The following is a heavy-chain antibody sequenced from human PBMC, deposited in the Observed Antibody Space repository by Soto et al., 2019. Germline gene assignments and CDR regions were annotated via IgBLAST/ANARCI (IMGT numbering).Heavy chain of an antibody. J-gene: IGHJ4*02. V-gene: IGHV4-34*01. CDR1: GGSFSGYS. CDR2: INQSGST. CDR3: ARDKITGLFDY. Sequence: QVRLQQWGAGLLKPSETLSLTCAVYGGSFSGYSWTGIRQPPGTGLEWIGEINQSGSTKYNPSLKSRVTISVDTSKNQFSLKLTSVTAADTAVYYCARDKITGLFDYWGQGTLVTVSS. D-gene: IGHD2-8*02.